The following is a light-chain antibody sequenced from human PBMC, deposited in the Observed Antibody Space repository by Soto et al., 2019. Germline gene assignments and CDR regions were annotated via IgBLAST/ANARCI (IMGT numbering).Light chain of an antibody. V-gene: IGKV1-5*03. J-gene: IGKJ5*01. CDR2: KAS. CDR3: QQYSKWPIT. Sequence: DIQMTQSPSTLSASVGDRVTITCRASQSISSWLAWYQQKPGKAPKLLIYKASSLESGVPSRFSGSGSGTEFTLTISSLQPDDFATYYCQQYSKWPITFGQGTRLEIK. CDR1: QSISSW.